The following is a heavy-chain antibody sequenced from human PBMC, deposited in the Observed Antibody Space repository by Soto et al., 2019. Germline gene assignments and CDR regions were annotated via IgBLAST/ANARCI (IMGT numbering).Heavy chain of an antibody. CDR1: GNTITSSY. CDR3: ARGYCSSGNCYRPYYYDMDV. Sequence: ASVKVSCKASGNTITSSYMHWVRQAPGQGLEWMGIINPSSSATRYSQKFQGRVTMTRDVSTSTVYMEMSGLRSEDTAVYYCARGYCSSGNCYRPYYYDMDVWGQGTTVTVSS. J-gene: IGHJ6*02. CDR2: INPSSSAT. V-gene: IGHV1-46*01. D-gene: IGHD2-15*01.